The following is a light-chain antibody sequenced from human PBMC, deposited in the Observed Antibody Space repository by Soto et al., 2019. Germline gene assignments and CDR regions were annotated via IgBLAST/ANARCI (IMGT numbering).Light chain of an antibody. J-gene: IGKJ1*01. CDR3: QQYNNWPPWT. CDR1: QSVSSN. V-gene: IGKV3-15*01. CDR2: GAS. Sequence: EIVMTQSPATLSGSPGERATLSCRARQSVSSNLAWYQQKPGQAPRLLIYGASTRATGIPARFSGSGSGTEFTLTISSLQSEDFVVYYCQQYNNWPPWTFGQGTEV.